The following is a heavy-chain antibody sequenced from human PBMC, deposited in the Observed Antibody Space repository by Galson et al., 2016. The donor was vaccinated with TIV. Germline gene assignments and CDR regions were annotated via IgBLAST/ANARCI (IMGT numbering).Heavy chain of an antibody. Sequence: SLRLSCAASRFMFSGNGIHWVRQAPGKGLQWVAFIQVDGSDKYYADSVKGRFTMSADNSKNSVYLRMNSLRPEDTAVYYCAGQYGSNGYNYYMDVWGKGTTVGVSS. CDR1: RFMFSGNG. V-gene: IGHV3-30*02. CDR2: IQVDGSDK. D-gene: IGHD3-22*01. CDR3: AGQYGSNGYNYYMDV. J-gene: IGHJ6*03.